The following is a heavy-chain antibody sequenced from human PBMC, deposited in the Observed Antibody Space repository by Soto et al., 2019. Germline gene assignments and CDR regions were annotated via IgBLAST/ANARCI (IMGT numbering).Heavy chain of an antibody. CDR3: ARTPYKKKGDYFDY. CDR1: GGSISAAGDS. V-gene: IGHV4-4*02. Sequence: TSETLSLTCAVSGGSISAAGDSWSWVRQPPGKGLEWIGEIYHSGSTNYNPSLKSRVTISVDKSKNQFSLKLSSVTAADTAVYYCARTPYKKKGDYFDYWGQGTLVTVSS. CDR2: IYHSGST. D-gene: IGHD1-20*01. J-gene: IGHJ4*02.